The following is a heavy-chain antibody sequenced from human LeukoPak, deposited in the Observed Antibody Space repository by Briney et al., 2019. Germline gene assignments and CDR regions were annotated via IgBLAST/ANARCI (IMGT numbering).Heavy chain of an antibody. CDR3: ARVSVEMGTDY. J-gene: IGHJ4*02. CDR1: GFTFSNHG. D-gene: IGHD5-24*01. Sequence: LSGGSLRLSCAASGFTFSNHGFHWVRQAPGKGLEWVALIWYDGSNKFYADSVKGRFTISRDDSKNTLYLQMNSLRAEDTAVYYCARVSVEMGTDYWGQGTLVTVSS. CDR2: IWYDGSNK. V-gene: IGHV3-30*02.